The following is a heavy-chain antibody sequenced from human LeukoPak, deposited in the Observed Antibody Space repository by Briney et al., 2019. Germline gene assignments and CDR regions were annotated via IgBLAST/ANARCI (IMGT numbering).Heavy chain of an antibody. Sequence: PGGSLRLSCAASGFTFSSYGMHWVRQAPGKGLEWVAFIRYDGSNKYYADSVKGRFTISRDNSKDTLYLQMNSLRAEDTAVYYCANEDIVVLDYWGQGTLVTVSS. CDR2: IRYDGSNK. CDR3: ANEDIVVLDY. J-gene: IGHJ4*02. D-gene: IGHD2-2*01. V-gene: IGHV3-30*02. CDR1: GFTFSSYG.